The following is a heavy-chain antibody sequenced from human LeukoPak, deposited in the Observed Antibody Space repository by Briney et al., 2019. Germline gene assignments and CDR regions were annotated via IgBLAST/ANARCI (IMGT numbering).Heavy chain of an antibody. CDR2: ISSSGSTI. Sequence: PGGSLRLSCAASGFTFSSYEINWVRQAPGKGLEWVSYISSSGSTIKYADSVKGRFTISRDNSKNTLYLQMNSLRAEDTAVYYCAKVTYGSGTYGAFDYWGQGTLVTVSS. CDR3: AKVTYGSGTYGAFDY. J-gene: IGHJ4*02. V-gene: IGHV3-48*03. D-gene: IGHD3-10*01. CDR1: GFTFSSYE.